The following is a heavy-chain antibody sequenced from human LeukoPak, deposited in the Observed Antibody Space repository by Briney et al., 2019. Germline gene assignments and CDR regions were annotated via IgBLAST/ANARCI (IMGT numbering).Heavy chain of an antibody. CDR1: GYTFTSYY. Sequence: ASVKVSCKASGYTFTSYYMHWVRQAPGQGLEWMGWISAYNGNTNYAQKLQGRVTMTTDTSTSTAYMELRSLRSDDTAVYYCARDGQWLVYYYYGMDVWGQGTTVTVSS. J-gene: IGHJ6*02. V-gene: IGHV1-18*04. CDR2: ISAYNGNT. D-gene: IGHD6-19*01. CDR3: ARDGQWLVYYYYGMDV.